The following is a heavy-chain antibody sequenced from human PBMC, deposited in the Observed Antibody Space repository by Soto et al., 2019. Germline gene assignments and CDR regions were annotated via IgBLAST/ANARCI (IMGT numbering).Heavy chain of an antibody. D-gene: IGHD2-2*01. Sequence: QVQLQESGPGLVKPSETLSLICTVSGGSISSSYWSWIRQPPGRGLEWIGDIYYRGSTNYNPSLESRVTISIDASKTQFSLEVSSVTAADTAVYYCGRYAGYVGYWGQGTLVTVSS. V-gene: IGHV4-59*01. CDR2: IYYRGST. CDR3: GRYAGYVGY. J-gene: IGHJ4*02. CDR1: GGSISSSY.